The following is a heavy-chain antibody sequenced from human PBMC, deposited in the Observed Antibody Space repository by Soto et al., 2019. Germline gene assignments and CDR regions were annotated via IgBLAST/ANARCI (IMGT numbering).Heavy chain of an antibody. J-gene: IGHJ5*02. CDR1: GYTFTSYA. Sequence: GASVKVSCKASGYTFTSYAMHWVRQAPGQRLEWMGWINAGNGNTKYSQKFQGRVTITRDTSASTAYMELSSLRSEDTAVYYCARRVVRGNWFDPWGQGTLVPVSS. CDR3: ARRVVRGNWFDP. V-gene: IGHV1-3*01. D-gene: IGHD3-10*01. CDR2: INAGNGNT.